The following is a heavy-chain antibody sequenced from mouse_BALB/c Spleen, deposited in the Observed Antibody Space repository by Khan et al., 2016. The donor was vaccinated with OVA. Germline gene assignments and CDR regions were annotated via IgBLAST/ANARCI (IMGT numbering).Heavy chain of an antibody. CDR1: GFNIKDYY. J-gene: IGHJ3*01. Sequence: EVQLQQSGAELVRPGALVKLSCKASGFNIKDYYMHWVKQRPEQGLEWIGWIDPENGNTIYYPKFQGKASITTDTSSNTAFLQLSSLTSEDTAGYYCARGGLRTWFVYWGQGTLVTVSA. CDR2: IDPENGNT. CDR3: ARGGLRTWFVY. D-gene: IGHD2-4*01. V-gene: IGHV14-1*02.